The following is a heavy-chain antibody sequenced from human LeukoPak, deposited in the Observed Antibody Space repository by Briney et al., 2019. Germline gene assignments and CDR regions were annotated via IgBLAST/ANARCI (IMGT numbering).Heavy chain of an antibody. CDR2: IIPIFGTA. CDR3: ARDLIMVRGVITTGYFDY. J-gene: IGHJ4*02. CDR1: GATFSSYA. D-gene: IGHD3-10*01. V-gene: IGHV1-69*06. Sequence: SVKVSCKASGATFSSYAISWVRQAPGQGLEWMGGIIPIFGTANYAQKSQGRVTITADKSTSTAYMELSSLRSEDTAVYYCARDLIMVRGVITTGYFDYWGQGTLVTVSS.